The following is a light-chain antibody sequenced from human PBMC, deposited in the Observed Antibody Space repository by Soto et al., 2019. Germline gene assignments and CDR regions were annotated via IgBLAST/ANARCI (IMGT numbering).Light chain of an antibody. CDR3: QQYNNLRT. CDR2: GAS. J-gene: IGKJ1*01. CDR1: QSVSSN. Sequence: EIMVTQSPATLSVYKGERATLSCRASQSVSSNLAWYQQKPGQAPRLLIYGASTRATGIPARFSGSGSGTEFTLTISSLQSEDFAVYYCQQYNNLRTFGQGTKVDI. V-gene: IGKV3-15*01.